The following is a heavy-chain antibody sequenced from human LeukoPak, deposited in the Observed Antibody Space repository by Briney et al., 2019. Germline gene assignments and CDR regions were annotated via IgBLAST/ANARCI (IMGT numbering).Heavy chain of an antibody. CDR3: ARAQPTVASHDAFDI. V-gene: IGHV4-30-4*01. J-gene: IGHJ3*02. Sequence: SETLSLTCTVSGGXISSGDYYWSWIRQPPGKGLEWIGYIYYSGSTYYNPSLKSRVTISVDTSKNQFSLKLSSVTAADTAVYYCARAQPTVASHDAFDIWGQGTMVTVSS. CDR1: GGXISSGDYY. D-gene: IGHD4-17*01. CDR2: IYYSGST.